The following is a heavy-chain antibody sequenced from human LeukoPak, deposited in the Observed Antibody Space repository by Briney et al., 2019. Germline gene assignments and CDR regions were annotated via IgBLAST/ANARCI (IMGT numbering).Heavy chain of an antibody. D-gene: IGHD2-2*01. CDR2: ISYDGSNK. J-gene: IGHJ6*02. CDR1: GFTFSSYG. V-gene: IGHV3-30*18. Sequence: GRSLRLSCAASGFTFSSYGIHWVRQAPGKGLEWVAVISYDGSNKYSADSVKGRFTISRDNSKNTLYLQMNSLRAEDTAVYYCAKKHCSSTSCYPHYYYYYGMDVWGQGTTVTVSS. CDR3: AKKHCSSTSCYPHYYYYYGMDV.